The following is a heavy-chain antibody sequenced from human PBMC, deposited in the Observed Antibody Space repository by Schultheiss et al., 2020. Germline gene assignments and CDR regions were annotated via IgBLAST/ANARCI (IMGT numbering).Heavy chain of an antibody. D-gene: IGHD3-10*01. Sequence: SETLSLTCTVSGGSISSDSYYWSWIRQPAGKGLEWIGRIYISGSTNYNPSLKSRVTISVDTSKNQFSLKLSSVTAADTAVYYCARVSLMGGSGSYYPDYWGQGTLVTVSS. CDR2: IYISGST. CDR1: GGSISSDSYY. J-gene: IGHJ4*02. CDR3: ARVSLMGGSGSYYPDY. V-gene: IGHV4-61*02.